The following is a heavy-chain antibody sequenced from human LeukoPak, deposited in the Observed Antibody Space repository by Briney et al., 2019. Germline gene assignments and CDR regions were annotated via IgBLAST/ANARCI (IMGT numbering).Heavy chain of an antibody. CDR3: ARDGLGGRAMVTEPDY. J-gene: IGHJ4*02. D-gene: IGHD5-18*01. CDR2: ISAYNGNT. V-gene: IGHV1-18*04. Sequence: ASVKVSCKAFGYTFTSYGISWVRQTPGQGLEWMGWISAYNGNTNYAQKLQGRVTMTTDTSTSTAYMELRSLRSDDTAVYYCARDGLGGRAMVTEPDYWGQGTLVTVSS. CDR1: GYTFTSYG.